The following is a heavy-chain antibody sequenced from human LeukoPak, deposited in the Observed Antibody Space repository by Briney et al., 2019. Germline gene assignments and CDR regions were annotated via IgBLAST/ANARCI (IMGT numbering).Heavy chain of an antibody. CDR1: GYPFTNYY. CDR3: ARDHEATRASPIDY. J-gene: IGHJ4*02. V-gene: IGHV1-46*01. Sequence: ASVKVSCKASGYPFTNYYIHWVRQAPGQGLEWMGIINPIGGRTTYAQKFQGRITMTRDTSTSTVYMELSSLRSEDTGVFYCARDHEATRASPIDYWGQGTLVIVSS. D-gene: IGHD5-24*01. CDR2: INPIGGRT.